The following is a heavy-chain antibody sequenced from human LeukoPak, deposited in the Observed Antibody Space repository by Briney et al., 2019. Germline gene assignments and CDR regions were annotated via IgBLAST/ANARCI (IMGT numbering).Heavy chain of an antibody. CDR3: AKDPKWLVPRGGAFDI. Sequence: PSQTLSLTCTVSGGSISSGGYYWSWIRQPPGKGLEWIGYIYYSGSTNYNPSLKSRVTISVDTSKNQFSLKLSSVTAADTAVYYWAKDPKWLVPRGGAFDIWGQGTMVTVSS. D-gene: IGHD6-19*01. CDR2: IYYSGST. CDR1: GGSISSGGYY. J-gene: IGHJ3*02. V-gene: IGHV4-61*08.